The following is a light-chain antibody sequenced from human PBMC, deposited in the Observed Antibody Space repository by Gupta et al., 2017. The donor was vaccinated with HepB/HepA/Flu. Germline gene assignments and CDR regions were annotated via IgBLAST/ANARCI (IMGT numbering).Light chain of an antibody. CDR3: QHPGTILFS. J-gene: IGKJ3*01. V-gene: IGKV3-20*01. Sequence: IVLTQSPGTLSLSPGEGATLFCRASQSIRNNFLGWYQQKPGQAPRLLIYGASSRAIGIPDRFSGSGSGTDFTLTISRLEPEDSAMYYCQHPGTILFSFGPGTKVDIK. CDR1: QSIRNNF. CDR2: GAS.